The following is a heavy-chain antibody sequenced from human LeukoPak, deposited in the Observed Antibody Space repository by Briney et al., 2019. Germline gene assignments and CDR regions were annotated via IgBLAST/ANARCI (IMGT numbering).Heavy chain of an antibody. CDR2: IYTTGST. Sequence: SETLSLTCTVPGGSISSGSYYWSWIRQPAGKGLEWIGRIYTTGSTNYNPSLKSRVTISVDTSENQFSLNLSSVTAADTAVYYCAREKDGSSWYYLDAFDIWGQGTMVTVSS. V-gene: IGHV4-61*02. D-gene: IGHD6-13*01. CDR3: AREKDGSSWYYLDAFDI. CDR1: GGSISSGSYY. J-gene: IGHJ3*02.